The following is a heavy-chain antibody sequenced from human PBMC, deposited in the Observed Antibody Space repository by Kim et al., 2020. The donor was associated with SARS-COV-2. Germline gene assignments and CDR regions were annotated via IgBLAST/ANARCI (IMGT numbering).Heavy chain of an antibody. CDR2: IISILGIA. CDR3: ARATSSSFLYYYGMDV. D-gene: IGHD6-13*01. CDR1: GGTFSSYA. V-gene: IGHV1-69*04. Sequence: SVKVSCKASGGTFSSYAISWVRQAPGQGLEWMGRIISILGIANYAQKFQGRVTITADKSTSTAYMELSSLRSEDTAVYYCARATSSSFLYYYGMDVWGKGTTVTVSS. J-gene: IGHJ6*04.